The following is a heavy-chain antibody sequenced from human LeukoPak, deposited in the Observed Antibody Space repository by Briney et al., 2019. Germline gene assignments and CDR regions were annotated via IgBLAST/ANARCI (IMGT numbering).Heavy chain of an antibody. CDR3: AEDSNIARFFI. D-gene: IGHD4-11*01. Sequence: SETLSLTCTVSGGSISSFYWSWIRQPPGKDLEWIGTIRSSGSTYTYYNPSLMSRVTISVDKSKNQFSLKLTSVTAADTAVYFCAEDSNIARFFIWGQGTLVTVSS. V-gene: IGHV4-59*12. J-gene: IGHJ4*02. CDR2: IRSSGST. CDR1: GGSISSFY.